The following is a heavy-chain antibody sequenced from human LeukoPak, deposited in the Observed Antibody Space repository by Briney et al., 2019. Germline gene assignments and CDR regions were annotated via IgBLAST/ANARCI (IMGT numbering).Heavy chain of an antibody. V-gene: IGHV3-30*18. D-gene: IGHD3-22*01. CDR3: AKDDYYDSSGYPWSFGY. CDR2: ISYDGSNK. Sequence: YGXXWVRQAPXKGVEWVAVISYDGSNKYYADSVKGRFTISRDNSKNTVYLQMNSLRAEDTAVYYCAKDDYYDSSGYPWSFGYWGQGTLVTVSS. J-gene: IGHJ4*02. CDR1: YG.